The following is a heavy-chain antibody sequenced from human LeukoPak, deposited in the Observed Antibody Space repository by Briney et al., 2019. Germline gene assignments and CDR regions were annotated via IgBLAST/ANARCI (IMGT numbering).Heavy chain of an antibody. CDR1: GGSIRSYY. D-gene: IGHD3-9*01. CDR2: GYHSGGT. J-gene: IGHJ6*03. CDR3: ARSVYDWDPRYYMDV. Sequence: SETLSLTCTVSGGSIRSYYWTWIRQSPGKGLEWIGYGYHSGGTSYNPSLRSRVIISVDTSKNQFSLRLTSVTAADTAIYYCARSVYDWDPRYYMDVWGKGTMVTVSS. V-gene: IGHV4-59*01.